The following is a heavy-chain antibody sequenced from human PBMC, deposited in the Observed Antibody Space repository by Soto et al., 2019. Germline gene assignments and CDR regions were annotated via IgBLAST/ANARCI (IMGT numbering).Heavy chain of an antibody. CDR2: ISGSGGST. CDR3: AYTPKWNYGQLSDY. CDR1: GFTFSSYA. J-gene: IGHJ4*02. D-gene: IGHD1-7*01. Sequence: GGYLRLSCAASGFTFSSYAMSWVRQAPGKGLEWVSAISGSGGSTYYADSVKGRFTISRDNSKNTLYLQMNSLRAEDTAVYYCAYTPKWNYGQLSDYWGQGTLVTVSS. V-gene: IGHV3-23*01.